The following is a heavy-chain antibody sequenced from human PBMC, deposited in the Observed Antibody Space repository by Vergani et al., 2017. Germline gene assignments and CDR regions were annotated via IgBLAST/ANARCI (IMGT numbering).Heavy chain of an antibody. CDR1: GGSISSGSYY. J-gene: IGHJ5*02. CDR2: IYTSGSH. Sequence: QMQLQESGPGLVKPSQTLSLTCTVSGGSISSGSYYWSWIRQPAGKGLEWIGRIYTSGSHNYNPSLKSRVPITLDPSKNQFSLKLSSVTAADTAVYYCARSSLSSTYNWFDPWGQGTLVTVSA. V-gene: IGHV4-61*02. CDR3: ARSSLSSTYNWFDP. D-gene: IGHD6-13*01.